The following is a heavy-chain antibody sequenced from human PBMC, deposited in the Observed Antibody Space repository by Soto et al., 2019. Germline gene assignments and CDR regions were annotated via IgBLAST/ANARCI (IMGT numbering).Heavy chain of an antibody. D-gene: IGHD2-15*01. CDR3: SREDGSSGGSGNSTYYGMDG. Sequence: GRSLRLSCAASGFTFSSYAMHWVRQAPGKGLEWVAVISYDGSNKYYADSVKGRFTISRDNSKNTLYLQMNSLRAEDTAVYYCSREDGSSGGSGNSTYYGMDGWGQGTTVSVS. J-gene: IGHJ6*02. CDR1: GFTFSSYA. V-gene: IGHV3-30-3*01. CDR2: ISYDGSNK.